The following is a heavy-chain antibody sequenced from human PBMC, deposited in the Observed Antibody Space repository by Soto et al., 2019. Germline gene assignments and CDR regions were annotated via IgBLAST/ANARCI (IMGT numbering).Heavy chain of an antibody. Sequence: GGSLRLSCAASGFTVSSNYMSWVRQAPGKGLEWVSVIYSGGSTYYADSVKGRFTISRDNSKNTLYLQMNSLRAEETAVYYCARDRIKEGLCGGDCYDAFDIWGQGTMVTVSS. CDR3: ARDRIKEGLCGGDCYDAFDI. CDR2: IYSGGST. CDR1: GFTVSSNY. D-gene: IGHD2-21*02. J-gene: IGHJ3*02. V-gene: IGHV3-53*01.